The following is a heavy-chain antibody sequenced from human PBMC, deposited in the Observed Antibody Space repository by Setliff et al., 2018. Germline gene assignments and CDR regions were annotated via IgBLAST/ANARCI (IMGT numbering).Heavy chain of an antibody. D-gene: IGHD5-12*01. Sequence: GASVKVSCKASGYTFTGYYLHWVRQAPGQGLEWMGIIDPSADYTNYAQKFQGRVTMTRNTSISTAYMELSSLRSEDTAVYYCARERGDIVTTTSYYYYLGVWGKGTTVTVSS. CDR2: IDPSADYT. CDR3: ARERGDIVTTTSYYYYLGV. V-gene: IGHV1-46*01. J-gene: IGHJ6*03. CDR1: GYTFTGYY.